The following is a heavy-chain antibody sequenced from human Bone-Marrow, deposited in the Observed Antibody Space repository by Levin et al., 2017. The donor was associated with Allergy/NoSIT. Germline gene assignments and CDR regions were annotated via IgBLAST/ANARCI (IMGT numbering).Heavy chain of an antibody. Sequence: GGSLRLSCAASGFTFSSYAMSWVRQAPGKGLEWVSAISGSGGSTYYADSVKGRFPISSDNSKNTLYLQMNSLRAEDTAVYYCAKGYVDIVALRAEYGMDVWGQGTTVTVSS. D-gene: IGHD5-12*01. CDR2: ISGSGGST. CDR1: GFTFSSYA. V-gene: IGHV3-23*01. J-gene: IGHJ6*02. CDR3: AKGYVDIVALRAEYGMDV.